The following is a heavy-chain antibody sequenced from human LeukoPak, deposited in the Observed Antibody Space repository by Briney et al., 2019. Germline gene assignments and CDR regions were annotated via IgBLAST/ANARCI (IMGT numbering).Heavy chain of an antibody. CDR3: ARDSNIVINSYGSTFDY. CDR1: GYTFSNYA. CDR2: INTGNGNT. D-gene: IGHD5-18*01. J-gene: IGHJ4*02. V-gene: IGHV1-3*04. Sequence: GASVKVSCKPSGYTFSNYAMHWVRQAPGQRLEWMGWINTGNGNTKYSRKFQGRVTIIRDTSASTAYMELSSLRSEDTAIYYCARDSNIVINSYGSTFDYWGQGTLVTVSS.